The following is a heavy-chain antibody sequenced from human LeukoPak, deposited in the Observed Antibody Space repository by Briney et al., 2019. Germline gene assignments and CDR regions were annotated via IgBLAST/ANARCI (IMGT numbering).Heavy chain of an antibody. J-gene: IGHJ4*02. CDR2: IKQDGSEK. V-gene: IGHV3-7*01. Sequence: GGSLTLSCAASGFTFSSYWMSWVRQAPGKGLEWVANIKQDGSEKYYVDSVKGRFTISRDNAKNSLYLQMNSLRAEDTAVYYCARDSSGWYQFGDYWGQGTLVTVSS. D-gene: IGHD6-19*01. CDR3: ARDSSGWYQFGDY. CDR1: GFTFSSYW.